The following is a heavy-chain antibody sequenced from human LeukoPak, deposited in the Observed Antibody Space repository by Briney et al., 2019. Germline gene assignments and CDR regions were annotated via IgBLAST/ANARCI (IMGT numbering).Heavy chain of an antibody. V-gene: IGHV3-74*01. CDR1: GFTFNAYW. CDR2: ISADGTTT. J-gene: IGHJ6*02. D-gene: IGHD6-19*01. Sequence: GGSLRLSCVASGFTFNAYWIHWVRQGPGKGLVGVSLISADGTTTTYADSVKGRFTVSRDNAKNTMYLQMNSLRAEDAAVYYCARGLAGAYRIMDVWGQGTTVTVS. CDR3: ARGLAGAYRIMDV.